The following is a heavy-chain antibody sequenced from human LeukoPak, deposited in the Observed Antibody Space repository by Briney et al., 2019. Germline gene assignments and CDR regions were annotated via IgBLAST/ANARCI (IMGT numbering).Heavy chain of an antibody. Sequence: GGSLRLSCAASGFTFSSYTMNWVRQAPGKGLEWVSSISGSSSYIYYADSVWGRFTISRDNAKNSVYVQMNNLRAEDTAVYYCARDVRGAYFDYWGQGTLVTVSS. CDR1: GFTFSSYT. J-gene: IGHJ4*02. CDR3: ARDVRGAYFDY. V-gene: IGHV3-21*01. CDR2: ISGSSSYI. D-gene: IGHD3-10*02.